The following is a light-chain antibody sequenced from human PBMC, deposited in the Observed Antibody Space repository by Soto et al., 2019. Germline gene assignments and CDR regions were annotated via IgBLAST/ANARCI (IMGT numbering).Light chain of an antibody. CDR3: EAWDDSLKAVI. J-gene: IGLJ2*01. CDR2: TNN. V-gene: IGLV1-44*01. Sequence: QSVLTQPPSVSGTPGQRVTISCSGSNSNIGSNSVNWYQHVPETAPKLLIHTNNLRPSGIPDRFSGSRSGTSASLDITDLQSEDETEYYCEAWDDSLKAVIFGGGTKLTVL. CDR1: NSNIGSNS.